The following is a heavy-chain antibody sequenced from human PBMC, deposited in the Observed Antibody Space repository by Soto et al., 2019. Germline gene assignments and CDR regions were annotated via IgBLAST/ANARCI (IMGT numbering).Heavy chain of an antibody. V-gene: IGHV3-23*01. Sequence: GGSLRLSCAASGFTFSSYAMSWVRQAPGKGLEWVSAISGSGGSTYYADSVKGRFTISRDNSKNTLYLQMNSLRAEDTAVYYCAKDWRTMVRGVIIPPYYFDYWGQGTLVTVSS. D-gene: IGHD3-10*01. CDR2: ISGSGGST. CDR3: AKDWRTMVRGVIIPPYYFDY. J-gene: IGHJ4*02. CDR1: GFTFSSYA.